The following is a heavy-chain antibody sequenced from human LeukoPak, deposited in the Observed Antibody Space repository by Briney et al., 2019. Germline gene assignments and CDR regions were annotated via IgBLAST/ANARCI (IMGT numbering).Heavy chain of an antibody. Sequence: KTSETLSLTCTVSGGSISSYYWSWIRQPPGKGLEWIGSIYYSGRTYYNPSLKSRVTISVDTSKNQFSLKLSSVTAADTAVYYCASWGATHHSFDYWGQGTLVTVSS. J-gene: IGHJ4*02. D-gene: IGHD1-26*01. CDR3: ASWGATHHSFDY. V-gene: IGHV4-59*05. CDR1: GGSISSYY. CDR2: IYYSGRT.